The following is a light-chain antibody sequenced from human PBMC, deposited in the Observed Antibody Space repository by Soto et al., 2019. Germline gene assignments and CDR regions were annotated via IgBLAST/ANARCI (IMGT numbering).Light chain of an antibody. CDR1: SSDVGGYDY. J-gene: IGLJ2*01. CDR2: NVN. CDR3: SSYTNPNTVV. V-gene: IGLV2-14*03. Sequence: QSALTQVASVSGSPGQSITISCTGTSSDVGGYDYVSWYQQHPGKAPKLMIYNVNYRPSGVSDRFSGSKSGDTASLTISGLQAEDEDNYYCSSYTNPNTVVFGGGTNLTVL.